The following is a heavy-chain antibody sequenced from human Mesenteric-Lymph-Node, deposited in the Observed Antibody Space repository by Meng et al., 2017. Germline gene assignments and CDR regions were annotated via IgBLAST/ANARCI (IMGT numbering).Heavy chain of an antibody. CDR1: GDSISSYF. Sequence: QVLLQESGPGLVKPSQTLSLTCTVSGDSISSYFWTWIRQPPGKGLEYIGYIYFSGSTNYNPSLKSRVTISLDTSKNQFSLTLRSVTAADTAVYYCARDPYATGWAGWGQGTLVTVSS. V-gene: IGHV4-59*12. CDR2: IYFSGST. J-gene: IGHJ4*02. CDR3: ARDPYATGWAG. D-gene: IGHD6-19*01.